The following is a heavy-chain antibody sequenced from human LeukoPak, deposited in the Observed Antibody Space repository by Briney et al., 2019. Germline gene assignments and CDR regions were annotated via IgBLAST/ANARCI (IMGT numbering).Heavy chain of an antibody. J-gene: IGHJ4*02. V-gene: IGHV3-73*01. CDR2: IGVKANNYAT. CDR3: TAYSSGHY. Sequence: PGGSLKLSCAASGLTVSVSDIHWVRQASGKGLEWVGRIGVKANNYATAYGAVLKGRFTISRDDSTNTAYLQMNSLRTEDTAVYYCTAYSSGHYWGQGTLVTVSS. D-gene: IGHD6-19*01. CDR1: GLTVSVSD.